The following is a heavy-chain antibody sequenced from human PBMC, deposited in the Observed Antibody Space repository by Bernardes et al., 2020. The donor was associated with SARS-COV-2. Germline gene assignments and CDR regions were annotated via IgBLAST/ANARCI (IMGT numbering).Heavy chain of an antibody. D-gene: IGHD4-17*01. J-gene: IGHJ6*02. Sequence: GASLKISSKCSDSTITNNWNGWVHQIPGKRLEWMWINHPGDSATKYNPSFQGRVTISADKSVNTAYLQWSSLKASDTAIYYCARRRYGDFGVDVWGQGTTVTVSS. CDR1: DSTITNNW. V-gene: IGHV5-51*07. CDR2: NHPGDSAT. CDR3: ARRRYGDFGVDV.